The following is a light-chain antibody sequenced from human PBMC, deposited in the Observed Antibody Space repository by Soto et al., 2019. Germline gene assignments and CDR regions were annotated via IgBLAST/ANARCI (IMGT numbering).Light chain of an antibody. CDR1: QDISNY. CDR3: QNLDSAAFT. Sequence: DIQMTQSPSSLSASVGDRVTITCRASQDISNYLDWYQQRPGKVPRLLIYAASTLQSGVPSRFSGSGSGTDFTLTISSLLPEDAATYYCQNLDSAAFTFGPGTKVEIK. CDR2: AAS. J-gene: IGKJ3*01. V-gene: IGKV1-27*01.